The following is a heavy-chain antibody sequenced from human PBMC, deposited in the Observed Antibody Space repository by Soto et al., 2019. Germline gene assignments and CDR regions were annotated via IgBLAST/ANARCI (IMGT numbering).Heavy chain of an antibody. CDR3: ARRVAARPSYFDD. Sequence: SETLSLTCTVSGGSISSSSYYWGWIRQPPGKGLEWIGNIYYSGSTYYNPSLKSRVTISVDTSKNQFSLKLSSVTAADTAVYYCARRVAARPSYFDDWGQGTLVTVSS. CDR2: IYYSGST. CDR1: GGSISSSSYY. D-gene: IGHD6-6*01. V-gene: IGHV4-39*01. J-gene: IGHJ4*02.